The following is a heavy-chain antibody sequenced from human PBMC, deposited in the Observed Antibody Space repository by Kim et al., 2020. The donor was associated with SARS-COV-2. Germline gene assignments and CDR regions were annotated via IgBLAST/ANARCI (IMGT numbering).Heavy chain of an antibody. CDR2: ISWNSGSI. V-gene: IGHV3-9*01. Sequence: GGSLRLSCAASGFTFDDYAMHWVRQAPGKGLEWVSGISWNSGSIGYADSVKGRFTISRDNAKNSLYLQMNSLRAEDTALYYCAKGARGVGATPYYFDYCGQGALCTASS. CDR3: AKGARGVGATPYYFDY. CDR1: GFTFDDYA. D-gene: IGHD1-26*01. J-gene: IGHJ4*02.